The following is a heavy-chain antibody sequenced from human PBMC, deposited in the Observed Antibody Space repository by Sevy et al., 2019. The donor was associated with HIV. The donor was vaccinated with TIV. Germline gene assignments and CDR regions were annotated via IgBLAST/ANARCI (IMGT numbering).Heavy chain of an antibody. J-gene: IGHJ4*02. V-gene: IGHV3-30*18. D-gene: IGHD2-15*01. CDR3: AKAGGRGIVVVVAATPPFGY. Sequence: GGSLRLSCAASGFTFSSYGMHWVRQAPGKGLEWVAVISYDGSNKYYADSVKGRFTISRDNSKNTLYLQMNSLRAEDTAEYYCAKAGGRGIVVVVAATPPFGYWGQGTLATVSS. CDR1: GFTFSSYG. CDR2: ISYDGSNK.